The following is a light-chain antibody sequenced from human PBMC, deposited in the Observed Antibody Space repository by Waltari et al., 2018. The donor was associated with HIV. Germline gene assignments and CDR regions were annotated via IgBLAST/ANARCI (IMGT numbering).Light chain of an antibody. J-gene: IGLJ2*01. V-gene: IGLV6-57*04. Sequence: NFMLTQPHSVSESPGKTVTISCTRSSGSIASNYVQWYQQRPGSAPTTVIYEDNQRPSGVPVRFSGSIDSSSNSASLTISRLKTEDEADYYCQSYDSSIVVFGGGTKLTVL. CDR3: QSYDSSIVV. CDR1: SGSIASNY. CDR2: EDN.